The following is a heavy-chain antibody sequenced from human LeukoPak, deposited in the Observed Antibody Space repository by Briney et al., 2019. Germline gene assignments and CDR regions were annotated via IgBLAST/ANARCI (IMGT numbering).Heavy chain of an antibody. CDR1: GGSFSGYY. V-gene: IGHV4-34*01. J-gene: IGHJ5*02. Sequence: SETLSLTCAVYGGSFSGYYWSWIRQPPGKGLEWIGDINHSGSTNYNPSLKGRVTISVDTSKNQFSLKLSSVTAADTAVFYCARDLGSWEDDTAPRGWFDPWGQGTLVTVSS. CDR2: INHSGST. CDR3: ARDLGSWEDDTAPRGWFDP. D-gene: IGHD5-18*01.